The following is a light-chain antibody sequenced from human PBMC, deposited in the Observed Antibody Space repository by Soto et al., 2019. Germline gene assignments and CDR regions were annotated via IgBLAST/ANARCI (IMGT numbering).Light chain of an antibody. CDR2: DAS. J-gene: IGKJ1*01. CDR1: QTISNW. Sequence: DIQMTQSPSTLSASVGDRVTITCRASQTISNWLAWYQQKPGKAPKLLIYDASSLEGGVPSRFSGSGSGTEVTLTLISLQHDDFASYFCQQYYSYWTFGQGTKVEIK. V-gene: IGKV1-5*01. CDR3: QQYYSYWT.